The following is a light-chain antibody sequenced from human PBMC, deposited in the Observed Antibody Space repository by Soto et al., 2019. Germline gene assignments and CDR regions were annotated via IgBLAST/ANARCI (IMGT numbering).Light chain of an antibody. CDR3: QQYSVWPLT. CDR1: QSVSNN. J-gene: IGKJ4*01. V-gene: IGKV3D-15*01. Sequence: DIVLTQSPATLSVSPGDRAALSCRASQSVSNNLAWYQQKPGQPPRLLIFGASTRATGIPARFSGSGSEAEFALTISTLQSEDFAVYYCQQYSVWPLTFGGGTKVEIK. CDR2: GAS.